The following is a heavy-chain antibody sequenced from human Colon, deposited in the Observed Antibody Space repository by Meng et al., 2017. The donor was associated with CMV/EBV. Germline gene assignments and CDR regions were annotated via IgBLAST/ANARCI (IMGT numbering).Heavy chain of an antibody. CDR1: GFNSIGYS. D-gene: IGHD3-3*01. J-gene: IGHJ6*02. V-gene: IGHV3-21*01. CDR2: ITRGSGYT. Sequence: GESLKISCLASGFNSIGYSMNWVRQAPGKGLEWLASITRGSGYTHYADSVKGRFTISRDSAKNSLFLEMNTLRPNDTAVYYCAGVHGFGVVNGMDVWGQGTTVTVSS. CDR3: AGVHGFGVVNGMDV.